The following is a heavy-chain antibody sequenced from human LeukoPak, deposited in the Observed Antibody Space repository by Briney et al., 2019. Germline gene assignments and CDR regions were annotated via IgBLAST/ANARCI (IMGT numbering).Heavy chain of an antibody. CDR2: INWNGGST. D-gene: IGHD3-22*01. J-gene: IGHJ4*02. V-gene: IGHV3-20*04. CDR1: GFTFDDYG. CDR3: ARGWYYYDSSGYDY. Sequence: PGGSLRLSCAASGFTFDDYGMSWVRQAPGKGLEWVSGINWNGGSTGYADSVKGRFTISRDSAKNSLYLQMNSLRAEDTALYYCARGWYYYDSSGYDYWGQGTLVTVSS.